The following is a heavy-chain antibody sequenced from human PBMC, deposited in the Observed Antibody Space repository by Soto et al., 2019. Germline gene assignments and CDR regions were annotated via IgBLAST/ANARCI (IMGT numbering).Heavy chain of an antibody. J-gene: IGHJ1*01. V-gene: IGHV1-46*03. D-gene: IGHD2-15*01. Sequence: ASVKVSCKASGYTFTSYYMHWVRQAPGQGLEWMGIINPSGGSTSYAQKFQGRVTMTRDTSTITVYMELSSLRSEDTAVYYCAREYCSGGSCYSAAEYFQHWGQGTLVTVS. CDR3: AREYCSGGSCYSAAEYFQH. CDR1: GYTFTSYY. CDR2: INPSGGST.